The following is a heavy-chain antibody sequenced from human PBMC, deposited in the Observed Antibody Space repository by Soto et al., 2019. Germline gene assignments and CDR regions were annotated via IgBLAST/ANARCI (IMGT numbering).Heavy chain of an antibody. CDR1: GYTFTGYY. V-gene: IGHV1-2*02. CDR3: AKVSGNFWSGYYNFDY. Sequence: ASVKVSCKASGYTFTGYYMHWVRQAPGQGLEWMGWISPNSGGTNYAQKFQGRVTMNTDTSTNTAYMELRRLRSDDTAVYYCAKVSGNFWSGYYNFDYWGQGTPVTVSS. D-gene: IGHD3-3*01. CDR2: ISPNSGGT. J-gene: IGHJ4*02.